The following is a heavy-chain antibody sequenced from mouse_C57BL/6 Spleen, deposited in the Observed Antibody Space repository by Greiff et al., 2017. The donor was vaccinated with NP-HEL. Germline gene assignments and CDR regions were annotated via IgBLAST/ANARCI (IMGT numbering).Heavy chain of an antibody. CDR2: IWSDGST. Sequence: QVQLKESGPGLVAPSQSLSITCTVSGFSLTSYGVHWVRQPPGKGLEWLVVIWSDGSTTYNSALKSRLSITKYNSKSQVFLKMNSLQTEDTAMYYFARHSYGSSSYAMDYWGQGTSVTVSS. J-gene: IGHJ4*01. V-gene: IGHV2-6-1*01. CDR3: ARHSYGSSSYAMDY. D-gene: IGHD1-1*01. CDR1: GFSLTSYG.